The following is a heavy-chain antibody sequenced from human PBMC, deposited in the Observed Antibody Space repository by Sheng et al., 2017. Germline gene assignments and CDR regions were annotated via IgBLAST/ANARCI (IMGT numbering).Heavy chain of an antibody. Sequence: QVQLQQWGAGLLKPSETLSLTCAVYGGSFSGYYWSWIRSPHGKGLEWIGKVNHSGSTNYNPSLKSRVTISVDTSKNQFSLKLSSVTAADTAVYYCARRSRYSYGNDYWGQGTLVTVSS. J-gene: IGHJ4*02. CDR1: GGSFSGYY. CDR3: ARRSRYSYGNDY. V-gene: IGHV4-34*01. D-gene: IGHD5-18*01. CDR2: VNHSGST.